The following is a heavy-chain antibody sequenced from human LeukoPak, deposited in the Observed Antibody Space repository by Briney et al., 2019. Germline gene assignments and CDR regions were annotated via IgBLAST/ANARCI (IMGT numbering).Heavy chain of an antibody. J-gene: IGHJ6*03. CDR3: ATVPPWAYYYYMDV. D-gene: IGHD3-16*01. V-gene: IGHV1-24*01. CDR1: GYTLTELS. CDR2: FDPEDGET. Sequence: ASVKVSCKVSGYTLTELSMHWVRQAPGKGLEGMGGFDPEDGETIYAQKFQGRVTMTEDTSTDTAYMELSSLRSEDTAVYYCATVPPWAYYYYMDVWGKGTTVTVSS.